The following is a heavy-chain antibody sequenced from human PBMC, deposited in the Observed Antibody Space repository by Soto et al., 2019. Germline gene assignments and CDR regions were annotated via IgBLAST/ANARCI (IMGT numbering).Heavy chain of an antibody. CDR3: ARERPITAAGFRRYGMDV. J-gene: IGHJ6*02. Sequence: PSETLSLTCTVAGGSISSYYWNWIRQPPGKGLEWIGYIYYSGTINYNPSLESRVTISVDTSKSQFSLKLSSVTAADTAVYYCARERPITAAGFRRYGMDVWGQGTTVTGSS. CDR2: IYYSGTI. CDR1: GGSISSYY. V-gene: IGHV4-59*01. D-gene: IGHD6-13*01.